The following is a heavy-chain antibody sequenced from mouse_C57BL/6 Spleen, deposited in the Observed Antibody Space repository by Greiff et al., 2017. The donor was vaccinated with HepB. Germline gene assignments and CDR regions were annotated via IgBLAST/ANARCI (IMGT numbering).Heavy chain of an antibody. CDR1: GFTFSDYG. J-gene: IGHJ4*01. Sequence: EVQGVESGGGLVQPGGSLKLSCAASGFTFSDYGMAWVRQAPRKGPEWVAFISNLAYSIYYADTVTGRFTISRENAKKTLYLEMSSLRSEDTAMYYCARRMAGSSLYYAMDYWGQGTSVTVSS. CDR3: ARRMAGSSLYYAMDY. V-gene: IGHV5-15*01. D-gene: IGHD1-1*01. CDR2: ISNLAYSI.